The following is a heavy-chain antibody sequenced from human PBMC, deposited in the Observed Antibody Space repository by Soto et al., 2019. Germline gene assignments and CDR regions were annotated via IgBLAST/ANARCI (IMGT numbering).Heavy chain of an antibody. Sequence: EVQLLESGGGLVQPGGSLRLSCAASGFTFSGYAMSWVRQAPGKGLEWVSAISGSGGSTYYADSVKGRFTITRDNSKNTLYLQMNGLRAADTAVYYSAKDFHAYWGQGTLVTVSS. CDR2: ISGSGGST. J-gene: IGHJ4*02. CDR1: GFTFSGYA. CDR3: AKDFHAY. V-gene: IGHV3-23*01.